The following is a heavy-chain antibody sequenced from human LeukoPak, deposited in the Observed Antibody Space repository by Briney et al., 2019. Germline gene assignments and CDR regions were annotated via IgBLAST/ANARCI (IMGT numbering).Heavy chain of an antibody. V-gene: IGHV3-11*04. Sequence: GGSLRLSCAASAFKFSDYYMNWIRQAPGKGLELVSSISSSGDTIYYADSVKGRFSISRDNAKNSLFLQMHGLRAEDTAVYFCASDRSSGLYHYDSSGFLFWGRGTLVTVSS. CDR1: AFKFSDYY. J-gene: IGHJ4*02. CDR2: ISSSGDTI. D-gene: IGHD3-22*01. CDR3: ASDRSSGLYHYDSSGFLF.